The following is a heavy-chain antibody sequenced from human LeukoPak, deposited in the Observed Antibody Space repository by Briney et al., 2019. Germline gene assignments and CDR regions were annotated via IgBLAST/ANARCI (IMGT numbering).Heavy chain of an antibody. CDR1: GYSISSGYY. Sequence: SETLSLTCAVSGYSISSGYYWGWIRQPPGKGLEWIGSIYHSGSTYYNPSLKSRVTISVDTSKNQFSLKLSSVTAADTAVYYCARHKTWFGPYSWFDPWGQGTLVTVSS. CDR3: ARHKTWFGPYSWFDP. D-gene: IGHD3-10*01. CDR2: IYHSGST. J-gene: IGHJ5*02. V-gene: IGHV4-38-2*01.